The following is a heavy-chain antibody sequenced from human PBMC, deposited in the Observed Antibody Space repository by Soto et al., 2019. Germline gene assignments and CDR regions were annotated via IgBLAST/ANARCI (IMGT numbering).Heavy chain of an antibody. V-gene: IGHV3-33*01. Sequence: QVQLVESGGGVVQPGRSLRLSCAASGFTFSSYGMHWVRQAPGKGLEWVAVIWYDGSNKYYADSVKGRFTISRDNSKNTLYLQMNSLRAEDTAVYYSARDRSIVVVPAAMSYGMDVWGQGTTVTVSS. CDR3: ARDRSIVVVPAAMSYGMDV. CDR1: GFTFSSYG. D-gene: IGHD2-2*01. J-gene: IGHJ6*02. CDR2: IWYDGSNK.